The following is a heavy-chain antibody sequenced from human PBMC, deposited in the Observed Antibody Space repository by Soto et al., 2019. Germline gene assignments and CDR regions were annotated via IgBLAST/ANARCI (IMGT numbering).Heavy chain of an antibody. D-gene: IGHD3-10*01. J-gene: IGHJ4*02. V-gene: IGHV1-18*01. Sequence: ASVKVSCKTSGYTFTNFGLSWVRQAPGQGLEWMGWISAYNGNTNYAQNFQGRVTMTTDTSTSTAYMELRSLRSDDTVMYFCAASYGSGYRAFDYWGQGALVTVSS. CDR3: AASYGSGYRAFDY. CDR1: GYTFTNFG. CDR2: ISAYNGNT.